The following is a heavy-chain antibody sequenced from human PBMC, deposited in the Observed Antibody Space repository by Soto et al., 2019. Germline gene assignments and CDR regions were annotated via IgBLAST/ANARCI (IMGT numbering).Heavy chain of an antibody. J-gene: IGHJ4*02. D-gene: IGHD3-22*01. CDR1: GFSLSTSGMC. CDR3: ARVKTYYYDSSGYAIFDY. CDR2: IDWDDDK. V-gene: IGHV2-70*01. Sequence: SGPTGEPTQTLTLTCTFSGFSLSTSGMCVSWIRQPPGKALEWLALIDWDDDKYYSTSLKTRLTISKDTSKNQVVLTMTNMDPVDTATYYCARVKTYYYDSSGYAIFDYWGQGTLVTVSS.